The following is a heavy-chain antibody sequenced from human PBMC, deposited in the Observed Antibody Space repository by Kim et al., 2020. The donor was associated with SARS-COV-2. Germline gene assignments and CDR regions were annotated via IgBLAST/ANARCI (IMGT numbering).Heavy chain of an antibody. Sequence: ADSVNGRVTLASDNSKNTVYLQMNSLRSENTAVYYCAKDVQDLGYYYGVDLWGQGTTVTVSS. J-gene: IGHJ6*02. CDR3: AKDVQDLGYYYGVDL. V-gene: IGHV3-30*02. D-gene: IGHD2-15*01.